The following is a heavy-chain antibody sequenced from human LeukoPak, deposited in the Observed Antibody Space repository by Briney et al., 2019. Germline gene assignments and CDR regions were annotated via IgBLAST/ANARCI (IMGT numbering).Heavy chain of an antibody. CDR2: INPDSGGT. D-gene: IGHD3-10*01. CDR1: GDTFTGYY. J-gene: IGHJ5*02. V-gene: IGHV1-2*02. CDR3: ARGVYYGSGSFLNWFDP. Sequence: DSVKVSCKVSGDTFTGYYMHWGRQAPGQGLEWMGWINPDSGGTAYAQKFQGRVTMTRDTSISTAYMELSRLTSDDTAVYYCARGVYYGSGSFLNWFDPWGQGTLVTVSS.